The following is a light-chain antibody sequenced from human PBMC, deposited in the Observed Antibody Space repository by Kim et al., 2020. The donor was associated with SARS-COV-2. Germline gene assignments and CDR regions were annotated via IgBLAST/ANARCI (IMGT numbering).Light chain of an antibody. J-gene: IGKJ1*01. Sequence: SASVGDKVTITCRASRNIDNYLAWYQHKPGKAPKLLIFRSSTLKSGDPSRFSGSGSGTEFTLTISSLQPDDFATYYCQQYYSYWTCGQGTKVDIK. CDR2: RSS. CDR3: QQYYSYWT. V-gene: IGKV1-5*03. CDR1: RNIDNY.